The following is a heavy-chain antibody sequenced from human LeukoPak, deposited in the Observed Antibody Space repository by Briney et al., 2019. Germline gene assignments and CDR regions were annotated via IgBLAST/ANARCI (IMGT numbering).Heavy chain of an antibody. CDR1: GFTFSSYA. V-gene: IGHV3-30-3*01. CDR2: ISYDGSNK. CDR3: ARDLLILRLGELTPGLPDY. D-gene: IGHD3-16*01. Sequence: GGSLRLSCAASGFTFSSYAMHWVRQAPGKGLEWVAVISYDGSNKYYADSVKGRFTISRDNSKNTLYLQMNSLRAEDTAVYYCARDLLILRLGELTPGLPDYWGQGTLVTVSS. J-gene: IGHJ4*02.